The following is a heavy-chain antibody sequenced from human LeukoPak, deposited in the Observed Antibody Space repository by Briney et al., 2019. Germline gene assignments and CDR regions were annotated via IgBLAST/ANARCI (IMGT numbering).Heavy chain of an antibody. D-gene: IGHD3-10*01. CDR2: ISGSGGST. J-gene: IGHJ3*02. V-gene: IGHV3-23*01. Sequence: GGSLRLSCAASGFTFSSYAMSWVRQAPGKGLEWVSAISGSGGSTYYADSVKGRFTISRDNSKNTLYLQMNSLRAEDTAVYYCAKVYRVRGVIIKANDAFDIWGHGTMVTVSS. CDR1: GFTFSSYA. CDR3: AKVYRVRGVIIKANDAFDI.